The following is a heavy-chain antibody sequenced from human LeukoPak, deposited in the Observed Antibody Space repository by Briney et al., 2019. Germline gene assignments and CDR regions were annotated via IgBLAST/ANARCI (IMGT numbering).Heavy chain of an antibody. CDR2: IYYSGST. Sequence: SETLSLTCTVSGGSISSSSYYWGWIRQPPGKGLEWIGYIYYSGSTNYNPSLKSRVTISVDTSKNQFSLKLSSVTAADTAVYYCAREAGSSPWRVYCMDVWDKGTTVTVSS. J-gene: IGHJ6*03. V-gene: IGHV4-61*01. CDR1: GGSISSSSYY. CDR3: AREAGSSPWRVYCMDV. D-gene: IGHD1-26*01.